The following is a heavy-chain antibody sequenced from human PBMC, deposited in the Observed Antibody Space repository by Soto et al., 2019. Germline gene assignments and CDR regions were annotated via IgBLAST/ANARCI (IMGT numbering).Heavy chain of an antibody. CDR3: ARGNGDYGWFDP. V-gene: IGHV3-33*01. D-gene: IGHD4-17*01. CDR2: IWYDGSNK. J-gene: IGHJ5*02. CDR1: GFTFSSYG. Sequence: QVQLVESGGGVVQPGRSLRLSCAASGFTFSSYGMHWVRQAPGKGLEWVAVIWYDGSNKYYADSVEGRFTIPRDNSKNTLYLQMNSLRAEDTAVYYCARGNGDYGWFDPWGQGTLVTVSS.